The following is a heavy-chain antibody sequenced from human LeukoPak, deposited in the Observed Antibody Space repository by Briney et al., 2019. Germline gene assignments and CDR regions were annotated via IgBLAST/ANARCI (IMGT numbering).Heavy chain of an antibody. Sequence: PGGSLRLSCAASGFTFDDYAMHWVRQAPGKGLEWVSLISGDGGSTYYADSVKDRFTISRDNSKNSLYLQMNSLRTEDTALYYCAKDMAYDFWSGPFDYWGQGTLVTVSS. D-gene: IGHD3-3*01. V-gene: IGHV3-43*02. J-gene: IGHJ4*02. CDR3: AKDMAYDFWSGPFDY. CDR2: ISGDGGST. CDR1: GFTFDDYA.